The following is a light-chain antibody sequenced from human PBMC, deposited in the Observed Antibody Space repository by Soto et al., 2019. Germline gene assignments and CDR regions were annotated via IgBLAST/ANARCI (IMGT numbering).Light chain of an antibody. CDR3: QQRSSWWT. V-gene: IGKV3-11*01. Sequence: EIVLTQSPATLSLSPGERATLSCRASQSVTTFLAWYQQKSGQAPRLLISDASNRATGIPARFSGSGSGTDFTLTSSSLEPEDSAVYYCQQRSSWWTFGQGTKLEIK. CDR1: QSVTTF. CDR2: DAS. J-gene: IGKJ1*01.